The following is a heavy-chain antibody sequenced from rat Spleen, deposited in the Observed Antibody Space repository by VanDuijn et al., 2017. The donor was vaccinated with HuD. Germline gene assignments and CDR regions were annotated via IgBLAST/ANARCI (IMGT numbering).Heavy chain of an antibody. Sequence: EVELVESGGGLVQPGRPMKLSCAASGFTFSNFVMAWVRQAPTKGLEWVASITNTGGSIYYPDSVKGRFTISRDPAQNILYLQMNSLRSEDTATYYCTRGGYYRYWGQGVMVTVSS. CDR2: ITNTGGSI. CDR3: TRGGYYRY. D-gene: IGHD1-1*01. CDR1: GFTFSNFV. V-gene: IGHV5-46*01. J-gene: IGHJ2*01.